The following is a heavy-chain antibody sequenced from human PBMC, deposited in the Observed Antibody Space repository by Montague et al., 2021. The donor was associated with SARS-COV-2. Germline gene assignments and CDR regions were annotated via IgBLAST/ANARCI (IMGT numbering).Heavy chain of an antibody. J-gene: IGHJ5*01. V-gene: IGHV3-23*01. CDR2: ISGSGGGT. Sequence: SLRLSCAASGFVFHDYAINWIRQAPGKALEWVSAISGSGGGTYYAESVKGRFATSRDTSKNTVFLQMDSLRVEDTALYFCARDHERVGWPLDSWGQGTLDIVSS. D-gene: IGHD2-2*01. CDR3: ARDHERVGWPLDS. CDR1: GFVFHDYA.